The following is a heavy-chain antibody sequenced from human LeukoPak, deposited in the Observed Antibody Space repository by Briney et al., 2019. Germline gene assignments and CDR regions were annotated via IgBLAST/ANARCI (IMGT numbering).Heavy chain of an antibody. CDR2: IYYSGST. CDR3: ARAGYYDTTLDP. Sequence: KPSETLSLTCTVSGGSISSSSYYWGWIRQPPGKGLEWIGSIYYSGSTYYNPSLKSRVTISVDTSNNQFYMRLTSVTAADTAVYYCARAGYYDTTLDPWGQGTLVTVSS. CDR1: GGSISSSSYY. J-gene: IGHJ5*02. D-gene: IGHD3-22*01. V-gene: IGHV4-39*02.